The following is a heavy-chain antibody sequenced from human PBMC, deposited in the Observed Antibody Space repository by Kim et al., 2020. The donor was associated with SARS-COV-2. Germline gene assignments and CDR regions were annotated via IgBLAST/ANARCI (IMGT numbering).Heavy chain of an antibody. CDR2: IVVGSGNT. CDR3: AAEDTAMADYGMDV. D-gene: IGHD5-18*01. J-gene: IGHJ6*02. Sequence: SVKVSCKASGFTFTSSAVQWVRQARGQRLEWIGWIVVGSGNTNYAQKFQERVTITRDMSTSTAYMELSSLRSEDTAVYYCAAEDTAMADYGMDVWGQGTTVTVSS. V-gene: IGHV1-58*01. CDR1: GFTFTSSA.